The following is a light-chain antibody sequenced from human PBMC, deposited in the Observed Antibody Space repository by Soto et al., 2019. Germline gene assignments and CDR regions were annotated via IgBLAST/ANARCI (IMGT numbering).Light chain of an antibody. V-gene: IGKV1-33*01. CDR2: DAS. J-gene: IGKJ3*01. CDR1: LDISNY. CDR3: QQYDDFPFT. Sequence: DIQMTQSPPSLSASVGDRVTITCQATLDISNYLNWFQQKPGKAPKLLIYDASNLETGVPSRFSGSGSGTDFTFTISSLQPEDMATYYCQQYDDFPFTFGPGTKVDI.